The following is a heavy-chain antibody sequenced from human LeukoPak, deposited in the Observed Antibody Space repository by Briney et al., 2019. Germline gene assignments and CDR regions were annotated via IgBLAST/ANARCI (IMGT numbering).Heavy chain of an antibody. J-gene: IGHJ4*02. Sequence: PGRSLRLSCAASGFTFSSYAMHWVCQAPGKGLVYVSTISSNGDSTYYADSVKGRFTISRDNSKNTLYLQMSSLRAEDTAVYYCVKDVIVGARRGHICSFDYWGQGTLVTVSS. V-gene: IGHV3-64D*06. CDR1: GFTFSSYA. CDR2: ISSNGDST. D-gene: IGHD2/OR15-2a*01. CDR3: VKDVIVGARRGHICSFDY.